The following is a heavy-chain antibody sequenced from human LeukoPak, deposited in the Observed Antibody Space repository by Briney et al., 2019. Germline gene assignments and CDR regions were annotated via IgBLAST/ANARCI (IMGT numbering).Heavy chain of an antibody. Sequence: GGSLRLSCAASGFTFSSYAMSWVRQAPGKGLEWVSAISGSGGSTYYADSAKGRFTISRDNSKNTLYLQMNSLRAEDTAVCYCAKDRRITMIVVTDAFDIWGQGTMVTVSS. CDR2: ISGSGGST. CDR3: AKDRRITMIVVTDAFDI. V-gene: IGHV3-23*01. CDR1: GFTFSSYA. D-gene: IGHD3-22*01. J-gene: IGHJ3*02.